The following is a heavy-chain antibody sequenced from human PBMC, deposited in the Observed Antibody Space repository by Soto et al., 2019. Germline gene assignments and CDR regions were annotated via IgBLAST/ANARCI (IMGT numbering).Heavy chain of an antibody. CDR3: ARDVRDCYDSSGYRFDAFDI. D-gene: IGHD3-22*01. CDR2: ISAYNGNT. Sequence: QVQLVQSGAEVKKPGASVKVSCKASGYTFTSYGISWVRQAPGQGLEWMGWISAYNGNTNYAQKLQGRVTMTTDTSTSTAYMELRSLRSDDTAVYYCARDVRDCYDSSGYRFDAFDIWGQGTMVTVSS. J-gene: IGHJ3*02. V-gene: IGHV1-18*01. CDR1: GYTFTSYG.